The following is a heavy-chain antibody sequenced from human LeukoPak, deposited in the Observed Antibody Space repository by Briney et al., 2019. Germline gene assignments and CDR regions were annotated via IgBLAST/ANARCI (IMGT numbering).Heavy chain of an antibody. V-gene: IGHV3-23*01. D-gene: IGHD1-26*01. CDR3: AKDVGKWESLHFFDY. CDR1: GFTVSSNY. CDR2: ISGSGAST. Sequence: GGSLRLSCAASGFTVSSNYMNWVRQAPGKGLEWISGISGSGASTYYADSVKGRFTISRDDSRNTLYLQMNSLRGYDTAVYYCAKDVGKWESLHFFDYWGQGTLVTVSS. J-gene: IGHJ4*02.